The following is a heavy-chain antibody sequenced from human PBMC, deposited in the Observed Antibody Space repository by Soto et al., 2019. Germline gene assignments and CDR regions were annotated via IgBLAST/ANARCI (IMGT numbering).Heavy chain of an antibody. Sequence: EVQMVQSGAEVRKPGESLNISCQGSGYNFPTYWIGWVRQLPGKGMEWMGIIYPDDSETKYSPSFRGLVTISADKSASTAYLQCSSLKASDNALYYCARSYGGATHFTYWGQGTLVTVSS. CDR3: ARSYGGATHFTY. J-gene: IGHJ4*02. V-gene: IGHV5-51*01. CDR1: GYNFPTYW. D-gene: IGHD4-17*01. CDR2: IYPDDSET.